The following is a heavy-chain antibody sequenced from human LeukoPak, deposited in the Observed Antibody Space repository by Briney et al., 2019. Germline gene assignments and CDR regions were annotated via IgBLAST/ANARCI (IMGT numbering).Heavy chain of an antibody. Sequence: SQTLSLTCTVSGGSISSYYWSWIRQPPGKGLEWIGYIYYSGSTNYNPSLKSRVTISVDTSKNQFSLKLSSVTAADTAVYYCARDRGYSSGPYDYWGQGTLVTVSS. J-gene: IGHJ4*02. D-gene: IGHD6-19*01. V-gene: IGHV4-59*01. CDR1: GGSISSYY. CDR2: IYYSGST. CDR3: ARDRGYSSGPYDY.